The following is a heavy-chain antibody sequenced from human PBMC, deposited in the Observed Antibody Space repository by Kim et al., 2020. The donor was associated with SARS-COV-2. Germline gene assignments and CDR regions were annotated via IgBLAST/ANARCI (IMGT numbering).Heavy chain of an antibody. CDR1: GFTFSSYA. D-gene: IGHD2-15*01. J-gene: IGHJ4*02. CDR2: ISSNGGST. CDR3: VKVRGFVVVAATLDY. Sequence: GGSLRLSCSASGFTFSSYAMHWVRQAPGKGLEYVSAISSNGGSTYYADSVKGGCTISRDNSKNTLYLQMSSLRAEDTAVYYCVKVRGFVVVAATLDYWGQGTLVTVS. V-gene: IGHV3-64D*06.